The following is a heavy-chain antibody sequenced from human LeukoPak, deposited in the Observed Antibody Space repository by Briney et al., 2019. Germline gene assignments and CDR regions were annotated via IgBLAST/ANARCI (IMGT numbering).Heavy chain of an antibody. J-gene: IGHJ5*02. V-gene: IGHV1-2*02. CDR2: TTPNSGGT. CDR3: ARKPNYGDWFDP. Sequence: ASVKVYCKASGLTFTGYYMPWVRQAPGQGLECIGCTTPNSGGTNCAEMFQGRVTVTRDTSISTAYMELSRLRSDDTAVYYCARKPNYGDWFDPWGQGTLVTVSS. D-gene: IGHD3-10*01. CDR1: GLTFTGYY.